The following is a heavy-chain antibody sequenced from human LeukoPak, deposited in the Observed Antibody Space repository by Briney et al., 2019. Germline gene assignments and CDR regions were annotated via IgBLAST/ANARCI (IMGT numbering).Heavy chain of an antibody. V-gene: IGHV3-11*01. CDR2: ISSSGSTI. Sequence: KTGGSLRLSCAASGFTFSDYYMSWIRQAPGKGLEWVSYISSSGSTIYYADSVKGRFTISRDNAKNSLYLQMNSLRAEDTAVYYCARVSLGLRSRLDYWGQGTLVTVSS. J-gene: IGHJ4*02. CDR3: ARVSLGLRSRLDY. D-gene: IGHD4-17*01. CDR1: GFTFSDYY.